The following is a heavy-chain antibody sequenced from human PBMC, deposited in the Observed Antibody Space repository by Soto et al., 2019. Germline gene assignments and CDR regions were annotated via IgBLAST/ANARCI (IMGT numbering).Heavy chain of an antibody. CDR1: VGSIRIGDSY. Sequence: SETLSLTCTFSVGSIRIGDSYWSWIRQPPGKGLEWIGYIYYSGSTYYNPSLKSRVTISLDTSKNQFSLNLSSVTAADTAVYYCARTHYYDRSGTDYWGQGTLVTVSS. D-gene: IGHD3-22*01. V-gene: IGHV4-30-4*01. CDR2: IYYSGST. CDR3: ARTHYYDRSGTDY. J-gene: IGHJ4*02.